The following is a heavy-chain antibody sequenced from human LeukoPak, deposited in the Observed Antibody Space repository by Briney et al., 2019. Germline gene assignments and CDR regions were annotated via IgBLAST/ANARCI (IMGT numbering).Heavy chain of an antibody. CDR2: MNPDSGNT. V-gene: IGHV1-8*01. D-gene: IGHD3-3*01. CDR1: GYTFTSYD. CDR3: ARGTRYYDFWSGYYRYTFDI. Sequence: ASVTVSCKASGYTFTSYDINWVRQATGQGLEWMGWMNPDSGNTDYAQKFQGRVTMTRNTSISIAYMELSSLRSEDTAVYYCARGTRYYDFWSGYYRYTFDIWGQGTMVAVSS. J-gene: IGHJ3*02.